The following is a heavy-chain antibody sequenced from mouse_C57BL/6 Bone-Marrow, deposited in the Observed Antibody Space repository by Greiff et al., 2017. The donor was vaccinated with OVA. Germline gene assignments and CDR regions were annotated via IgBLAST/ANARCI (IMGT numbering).Heavy chain of an antibody. V-gene: IGHV1-55*01. J-gene: IGHJ1*03. CDR1: GYTFTSYW. Sequence: QVQLQQPGAELVKPGASVKMSCKASGYTFTSYWITWVKQRPGQGLEWIGDIYPGSGSTNYNEKFKSKATLTVDTSSSTAYMQLSSLTSEDSAVYYCARSGITTVARYFDVWGTGTTVTVSS. CDR3: ARSGITTVARYFDV. D-gene: IGHD1-1*01. CDR2: IYPGSGST.